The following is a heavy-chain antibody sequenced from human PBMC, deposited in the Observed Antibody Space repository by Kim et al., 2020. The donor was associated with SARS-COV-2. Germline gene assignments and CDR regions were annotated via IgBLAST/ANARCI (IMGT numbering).Heavy chain of an antibody. Sequence: YADSVKGRFTVSRDNSKNTVSLHLNSLRGEDSATYYCAKSPPLITAYFDFWAQGTLVTVSS. D-gene: IGHD3-10*01. V-gene: IGHV3-23*05. J-gene: IGHJ4*02. CDR3: AKSPPLITAYFDF.